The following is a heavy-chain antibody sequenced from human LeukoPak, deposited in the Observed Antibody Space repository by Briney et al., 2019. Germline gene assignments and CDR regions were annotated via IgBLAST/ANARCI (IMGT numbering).Heavy chain of an antibody. D-gene: IGHD3-10*01. CDR1: GYTFTSYD. CDR2: MNPNSGNT. CDR3: ARDFHYYGSGSYYPLASLYYYYMDV. J-gene: IGHJ6*03. Sequence: ASVKVSCKASGYTFTSYDINWVRQATGQGLEWMGWMNPNSGNTGYAQKFQGRVTITRNTSISTAYMELSSLRSEDTAVYYCARDFHYYGSGSYYPLASLYYYYMDVWGKGTTVTISS. V-gene: IGHV1-8*03.